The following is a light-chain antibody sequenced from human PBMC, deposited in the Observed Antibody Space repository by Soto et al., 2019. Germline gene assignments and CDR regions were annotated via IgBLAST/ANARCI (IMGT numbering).Light chain of an antibody. CDR1: SSDVGAYNY. V-gene: IGLV2-8*01. J-gene: IGLJ1*01. CDR2: EVT. Sequence: QSALTQPPSASGSPGQSVTISCTGTSSDVGAYNYVSWYQQHPGKAPKLMIYEVTKRPSGVPDRFSGSKSGNTASLTVSGLQAGYEADYYCSSYAGSNSFPYVFGTGTKLTVL. CDR3: SSYAGSNSFPYV.